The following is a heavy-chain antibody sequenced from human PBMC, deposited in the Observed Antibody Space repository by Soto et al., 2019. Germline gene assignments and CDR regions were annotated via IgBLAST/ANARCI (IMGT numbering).Heavy chain of an antibody. J-gene: IGHJ3*02. CDR1: GYTFTSYW. CDR3: AIPLQLVPVAFVI. CDR2: NYHGDSDT. Sequence: GESLKISCQGPGYTFTSYWIGWARQMPGKGLEWMGNNYHGDSDTRSSPSFQGQATIPADKSISTAYLQWSSLKAAATGMYYCAIPLQLVPVAFVIWGQGTMVTV. V-gene: IGHV5-51*01. D-gene: IGHD6-13*01.